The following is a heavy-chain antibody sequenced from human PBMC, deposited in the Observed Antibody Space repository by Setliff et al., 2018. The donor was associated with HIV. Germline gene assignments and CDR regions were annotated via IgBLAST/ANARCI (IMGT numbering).Heavy chain of an antibody. CDR1: GYTFTDYY. Sequence: ASLKVSCKASGYTFTDYYIHWVRQAPGQGLEWMGWIYPNTGGTNYAQKFQGRVTMTRDTSISTAYMELSRLRSDDTAVYYCARSTTADWGQGTMVTVSS. V-gene: IGHV1-2*02. CDR2: IYPNTGGT. CDR3: ARSTTAD. D-gene: IGHD4-17*01. J-gene: IGHJ4*02.